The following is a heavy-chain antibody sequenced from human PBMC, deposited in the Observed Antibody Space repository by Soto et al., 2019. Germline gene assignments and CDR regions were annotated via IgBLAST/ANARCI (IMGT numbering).Heavy chain of an antibody. Sequence: ASVKVSCKASGYTFTSYGISWVRQAPGQGLEWMGWISAYNGNTNYAQKLQGRVTMTTDTSTSTAYMELRSLRSDDTAVYYCARVIAVAGHDAFDIWGQGTMVPVSS. J-gene: IGHJ3*02. V-gene: IGHV1-18*01. D-gene: IGHD6-19*01. CDR2: ISAYNGNT. CDR3: ARVIAVAGHDAFDI. CDR1: GYTFTSYG.